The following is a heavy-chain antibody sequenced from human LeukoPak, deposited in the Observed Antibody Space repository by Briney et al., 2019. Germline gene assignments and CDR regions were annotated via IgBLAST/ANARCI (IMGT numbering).Heavy chain of an antibody. CDR2: ISVYNGNT. CDR3: ARETGYGSGSYNNRNFDY. J-gene: IGHJ4*02. V-gene: IGHV1-18*01. Sequence: GASVKVSCKSSGYTFTSYGITWVRQAPGQGLEWMGWISVYNGNTNYAQKLQGRVTMTTDTSTSTAYMELRSLRSDDTAVYYCARETGYGSGSYNNRNFDYWGQGTLVTVSS. CDR1: GYTFTSYG. D-gene: IGHD3-10*01.